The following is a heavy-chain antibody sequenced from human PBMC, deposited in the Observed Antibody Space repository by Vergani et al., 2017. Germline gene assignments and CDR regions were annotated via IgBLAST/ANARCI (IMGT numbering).Heavy chain of an antibody. CDR3: ARGLVSSSGYYYYYYYMDV. J-gene: IGHJ6*03. CDR1: GGSFSGYY. Sequence: QVQLQQWGAGLLKPSETLSLTCAVYGGSFSGYYWSWICQPPGKGLEWIGEINHSGSTNSNPSLKSRVTISVYTSKNQFSLQLSSVTAADTAVYYCARGLVSSSGYYYYYYYMDVSGKGSTVTVS. D-gene: IGHD6-6*01. CDR2: INHSGST. V-gene: IGHV4-34*01.